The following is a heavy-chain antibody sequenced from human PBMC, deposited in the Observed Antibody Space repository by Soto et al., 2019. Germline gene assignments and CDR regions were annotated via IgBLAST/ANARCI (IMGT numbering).Heavy chain of an antibody. CDR3: ARDQLYYNDISGRPLNAFDF. CDR1: GFTFRNYG. CDR2: IGIGSSTT. Sequence: GGSLRLSCAASGFTFRNYGMNWVRQAPGKGLEWVSYIGIGSSTTYYADSVKGRFTISRDNAKNSLYLQMNSLRAEDTAVYYCARDQLYYNDISGRPLNAFDFRGQRTPVTVSS. J-gene: IGHJ4*02. D-gene: IGHD3-22*01. V-gene: IGHV3-48*01.